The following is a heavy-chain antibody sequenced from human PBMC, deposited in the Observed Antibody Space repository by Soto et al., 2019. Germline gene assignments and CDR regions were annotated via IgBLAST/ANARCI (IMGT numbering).Heavy chain of an antibody. CDR3: ARSGYSGYDFGNWFDP. CDR2: IDPSDSYT. CDR1: GYSFTSYW. J-gene: IGHJ5*02. D-gene: IGHD5-12*01. V-gene: IGHV5-10-1*01. Sequence: GESLKISCKGSGYSFTSYWISWVRQMPGKGLEWMGRIDPSDSYTNYSPSFQGHVTISADKSISTAYLQWSSLKASDTAMYYCARSGYSGYDFGNWFDPWGQGTLVTVSS.